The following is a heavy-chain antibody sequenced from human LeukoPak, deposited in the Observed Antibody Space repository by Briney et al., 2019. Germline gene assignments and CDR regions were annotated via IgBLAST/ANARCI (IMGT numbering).Heavy chain of an antibody. J-gene: IGHJ6*02. CDR3: ARDPSPSYCSGGSCHYYYYGMDV. CDR1: GFTFSSYA. V-gene: IGHV3-30*04. Sequence: PGGSLRLSCAASGFTFSSYAMHWVRQAPGKGLEWVAVISYDGSNKYYADSVKGRFTTSRDNSKNTLYLQMNSLRAEDTAVYYCARDPSPSYCSGGSCHYYYYGMDVWGQGTTVTVSS. CDR2: ISYDGSNK. D-gene: IGHD2-15*01.